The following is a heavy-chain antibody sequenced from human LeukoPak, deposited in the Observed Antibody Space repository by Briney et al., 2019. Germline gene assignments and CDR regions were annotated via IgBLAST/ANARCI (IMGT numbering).Heavy chain of an antibody. D-gene: IGHD3-10*01. CDR3: AKDLGGEGGSGFPGY. CDR2: ISGSGSDT. V-gene: IGHV3-23*01. Sequence: PGGCLRLSCAASGFTFASYAMSWVRQVAGKGLEWVSAISGSGSDTYYADSVKGRFTISRDNSKSTLYLQMNSLRAEDTAVYYCAKDLGGEGGSGFPGYWGRGTLVTVSS. CDR1: GFTFASYA. J-gene: IGHJ4*02.